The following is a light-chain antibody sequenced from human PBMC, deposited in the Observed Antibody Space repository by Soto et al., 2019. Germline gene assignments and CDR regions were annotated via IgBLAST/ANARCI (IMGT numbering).Light chain of an antibody. V-gene: IGKV1-39*01. Sequence: DIQMTQSPSSLSASVGDRVTITCRASQSISNYLNWYQQKPGKAPKLLIYAASSLQSGVPSRFSGSGSGTDFTLTISSLQPEDFATYYGQQSYSTQYTFGQGTKLEIK. CDR2: AAS. CDR1: QSISNY. J-gene: IGKJ2*01. CDR3: QQSYSTQYT.